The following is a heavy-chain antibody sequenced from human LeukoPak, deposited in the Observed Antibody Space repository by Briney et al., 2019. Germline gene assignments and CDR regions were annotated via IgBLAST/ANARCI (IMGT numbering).Heavy chain of an antibody. CDR3: ARKVSGYPTHYWYFDL. V-gene: IGHV4-39*01. J-gene: IGHJ2*01. D-gene: IGHD3-22*01. CDR2: IYYSGST. Sequence: SETLSLTCTVSGGSISSGSYYWSWIRQPPGKGLEWIGSIYYSGSTYYNPSLKSRVIISVDTSSNQFSLRLSSVTAADTAVYYCARKVSGYPTHYWYFDLWGRGTLVTVSS. CDR1: GGSISSGSYY.